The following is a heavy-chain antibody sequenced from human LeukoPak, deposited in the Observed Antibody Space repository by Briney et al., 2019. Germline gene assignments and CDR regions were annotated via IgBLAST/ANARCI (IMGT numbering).Heavy chain of an antibody. CDR1: GGSISSGGYC. CDR3: AREEYSSSWYAIDY. Sequence: SETLSLTCTVSGGSISSGGYCWSWIRQHPGKGLEWIGYIYYSGSTYYNPSLKSRVTISVDTSKNQFSLKLSSVTAADTAVYHCAREEYSSSWYAIDYWGQGTLVTVSS. D-gene: IGHD6-13*01. V-gene: IGHV4-31*03. CDR2: IYYSGST. J-gene: IGHJ4*02.